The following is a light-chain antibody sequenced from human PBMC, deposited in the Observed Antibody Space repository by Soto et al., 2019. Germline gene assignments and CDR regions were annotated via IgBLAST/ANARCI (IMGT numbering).Light chain of an antibody. Sequence: IVLTQSPGPLSLSPGERATLSCRASRSVRSNYLAWYQQKPGQAPRLLIYDTSTRATGIPDRFSGSGSGTDFTLTITRLEPGDSAVYFYQQYASIALTCGGGKKVEI. J-gene: IGKJ4*01. CDR3: QQYASIALT. V-gene: IGKV3-20*01. CDR2: DTS. CDR1: RSVRSNY.